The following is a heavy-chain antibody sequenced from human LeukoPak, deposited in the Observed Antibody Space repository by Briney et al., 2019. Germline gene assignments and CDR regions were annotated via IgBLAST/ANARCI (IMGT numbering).Heavy chain of an antibody. Sequence: GGSLRLSCAASGFTFNSYEMYWVRQAPGKGLEWVSAISGSGGSTYYADSVKGRFTISRDDSKNTLYLQMNSLRAEDTAVYYCAKGWRNGYCSSTSCPYYFDYWGQGTLVTVSS. CDR1: GFTFNSYE. D-gene: IGHD2-2*01. CDR3: AKGWRNGYCSSTSCPYYFDY. CDR2: ISGSGGST. V-gene: IGHV3-23*01. J-gene: IGHJ4*02.